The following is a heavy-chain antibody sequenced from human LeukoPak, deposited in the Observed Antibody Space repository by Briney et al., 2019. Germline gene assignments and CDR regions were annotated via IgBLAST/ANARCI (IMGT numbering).Heavy chain of an antibody. V-gene: IGHV4-59*01. CDR3: ARQGPSFGKLLSEPFFDY. CDR1: GASISSYY. CDR2: IYYSGSA. J-gene: IGHJ4*02. D-gene: IGHD3-10*01. Sequence: SETLSLTCTVSGASISSYYWSWIRQPPGTGLEWIGYIYYSGSANYNPSLKSRVTISVDTSKNQFSLKLSSVTAADTAVYYCARQGPSFGKLLSEPFFDYWGQGTLVTVSS.